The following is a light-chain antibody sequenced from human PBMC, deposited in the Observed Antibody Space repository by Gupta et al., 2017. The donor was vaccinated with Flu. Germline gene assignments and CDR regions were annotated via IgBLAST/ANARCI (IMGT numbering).Light chain of an antibody. CDR3: SSYTNANTVVV. CDR2: EVS. V-gene: IGLV2-14*03. Sequence: SSDFGGYDYVSGNQQHPGKAPNLMPFEVSRRPAGSSDRFSGSMSGNTASLTISGLLAEDEAFYYCSSYTNANTVVVFGGGTKPTVL. CDR1: SSDFGGYDY. J-gene: IGLJ2*01.